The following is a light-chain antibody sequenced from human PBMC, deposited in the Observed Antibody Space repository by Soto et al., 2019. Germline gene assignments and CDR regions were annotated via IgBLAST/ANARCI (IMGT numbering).Light chain of an antibody. V-gene: IGLV2-8*01. CDR3: SSYGGRNNLL. CDR1: SSDVGRYNY. CDR2: EVS. Sequence: QSALTQPPSASGSPGQSVTISCTGTSSDVGRYNYVSWYQQHPGKAPKLMIYEVSKRPSGIPDRFSGSKFGNTASLTVSGLQAEDEAHYYCSSYGGRNNLLFGGGTKLTVL. J-gene: IGLJ2*01.